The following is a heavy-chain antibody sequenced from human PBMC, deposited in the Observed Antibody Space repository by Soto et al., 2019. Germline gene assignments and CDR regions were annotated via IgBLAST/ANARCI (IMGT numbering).Heavy chain of an antibody. J-gene: IGHJ4*02. V-gene: IGHV3-23*01. CDR1: GFTFSSYA. Sequence: GGSLRLSCAASGFTFSSYAMSWVRQAPGRGLEWVSIISGNGGSTYYAASVKGRFTISRDNTKNTLYLQMDSLTAEDTAVYYCAKGSEFSNSCTLDFDFWSQGALVTVSS. CDR3: AKGSEFSNSCTLDFDF. CDR2: ISGNGGST. D-gene: IGHD6-6*01.